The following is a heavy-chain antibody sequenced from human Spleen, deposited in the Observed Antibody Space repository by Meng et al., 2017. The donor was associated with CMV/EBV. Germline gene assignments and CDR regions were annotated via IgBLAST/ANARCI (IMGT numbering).Heavy chain of an antibody. D-gene: IGHD6-13*01. CDR2: IRYDGINK. CDR3: AKGGLSSSLYYFDY. CDR1: GFTFSSYA. V-gene: IGHV3-30*02. J-gene: IGHJ4*02. Sequence: GESLKISCAASGFTFSSYAMHWVRQAPGKGLEWVTFIRYDGINKYYADSVKGRFTISRDNSKNTLYLQMNSLRTEDTAVYYCAKGGLSSSLYYFDYWGQGTLVTVSS.